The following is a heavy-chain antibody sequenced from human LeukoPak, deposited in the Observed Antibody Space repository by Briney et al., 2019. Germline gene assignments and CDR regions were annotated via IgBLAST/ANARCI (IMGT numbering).Heavy chain of an antibody. CDR3: AKSYDFWSGYYVGFDY. J-gene: IGHJ4*02. CDR2: ISGSGGST. Sequence: GGSLRLSCAASGFTFSSYAMSWVRQAPGKGLEWVSAISGSGGSTYYADSVKGRFTISRDNSKNTLYLQMDSLRAEDTAVYYCAKSYDFWSGYYVGFDYWGQGTLVTVSS. CDR1: GFTFSSYA. V-gene: IGHV3-23*01. D-gene: IGHD3-3*01.